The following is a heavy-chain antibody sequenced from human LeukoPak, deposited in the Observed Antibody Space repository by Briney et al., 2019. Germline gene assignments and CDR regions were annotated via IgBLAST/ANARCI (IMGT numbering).Heavy chain of an antibody. CDR3: SSGGGSGQIDY. Sequence: GGSLRLSCAASGFTFSSYAMSWVRQAPGKGLEWVSAISGSGGSTYYADSVKGRFTISRDNSKNTVYLQMNSLRAEDTAVYHCSSGGGSGQIDYWGQGTLVTVSS. V-gene: IGHV3-23*01. D-gene: IGHD3-10*01. CDR2: ISGSGGST. J-gene: IGHJ4*02. CDR1: GFTFSSYA.